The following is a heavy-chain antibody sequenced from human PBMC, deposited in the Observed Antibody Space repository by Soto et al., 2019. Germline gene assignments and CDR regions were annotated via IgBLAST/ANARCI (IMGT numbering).Heavy chain of an antibody. J-gene: IGHJ5*02. V-gene: IGHV4-30-4*01. CDR3: ARGRGYSYGLDP. D-gene: IGHD5-18*01. CDR2: VSYSGTT. CDR1: GDSISSNNNY. Sequence: SETLSLTCTVSGDSISSNNNYWSWIRQPPGEGLEWIGFVSYSGTTSYSPSLKSRVAISLDTSKNQFSLSLSSVTAADTAVYYCARGRGYSYGLDPWGQGTLVTVSS.